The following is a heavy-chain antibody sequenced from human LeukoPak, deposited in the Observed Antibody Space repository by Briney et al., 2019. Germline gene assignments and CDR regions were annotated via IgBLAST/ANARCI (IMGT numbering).Heavy chain of an antibody. D-gene: IGHD3-22*01. J-gene: IGHJ1*01. CDR2: IKSDGST. Sequence: GGSLRLSCAASGFTFSSYWMHWVRQAPGKGLVWVSRIKSDGSTNYADSVKGRFTISRDNAKNTVSLQMNSLRAEDTGVYYCARAPSEIGGYYPEYFRHWGQGTLVTVSS. CDR1: GFTFSSYW. V-gene: IGHV3-74*01. CDR3: ARAPSEIGGYYPEYFRH.